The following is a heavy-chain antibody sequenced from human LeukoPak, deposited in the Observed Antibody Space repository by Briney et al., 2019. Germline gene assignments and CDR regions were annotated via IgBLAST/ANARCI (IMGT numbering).Heavy chain of an antibody. CDR3: ARLGILTGYSDDY. CDR2: IYPGDSDT. J-gene: IGHJ4*02. V-gene: IGHV5-51*01. D-gene: IGHD3-9*01. CDR1: GYIFTSYW. Sequence: GAPLQISCKGSGYIFTSYWIGWVRQLPGKGLEWMGIIYPGDSDTRYSPSFQGQVTISADKSISTAYLQWSSLKASDTAMYYCARLGILTGYSDDYWGQGTLVTVSS.